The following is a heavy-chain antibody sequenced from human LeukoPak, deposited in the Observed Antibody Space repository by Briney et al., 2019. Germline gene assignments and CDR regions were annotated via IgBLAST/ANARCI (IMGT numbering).Heavy chain of an antibody. CDR2: ISSSSSTI. Sequence: GGSLRLSCAASGFTFSSYSMNWVRQAPGKGLEWVSYISSSSSTIYYADSVKGRFTISRDNAKNSLYLQMNSLRAEDTAVYYCARDYGLLWFGESPVGHWGQGTLVTVSS. CDR1: GFTFSSYS. V-gene: IGHV3-48*04. D-gene: IGHD3-10*01. CDR3: ARDYGLLWFGESPVGH. J-gene: IGHJ1*01.